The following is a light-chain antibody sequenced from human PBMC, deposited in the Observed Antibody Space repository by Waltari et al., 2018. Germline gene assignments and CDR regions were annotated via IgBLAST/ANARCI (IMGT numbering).Light chain of an antibody. V-gene: IGKV1-5*03. CDR1: QSISNY. Sequence: DIQMTQSPSTLSASVGDTITITCRASQSISNYLAWYQQKPGKAPKLLFYKASSSGSGVPSRFSGSGSGTEFTLTISSLQPDDFATYYCQQYNTHSSFGQGTKLEIK. CDR3: QQYNTHSS. CDR2: KAS. J-gene: IGKJ2*03.